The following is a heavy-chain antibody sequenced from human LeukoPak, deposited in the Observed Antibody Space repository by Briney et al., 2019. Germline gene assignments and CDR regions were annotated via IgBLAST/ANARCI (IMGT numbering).Heavy chain of an antibody. Sequence: GGSLRLSCAASGFTFSSYEMNWVRQAPGKGLEWVSYISNGGGTIYYADSVKGRFTISRDNAKNSLYLQMNSLRAEDTAVYYCARSYSSSRGTFDYWGQGTLVTVSS. V-gene: IGHV3-48*03. CDR2: ISNGGGTI. CDR1: GFTFSSYE. D-gene: IGHD6-6*01. CDR3: ARSYSSSRGTFDY. J-gene: IGHJ4*02.